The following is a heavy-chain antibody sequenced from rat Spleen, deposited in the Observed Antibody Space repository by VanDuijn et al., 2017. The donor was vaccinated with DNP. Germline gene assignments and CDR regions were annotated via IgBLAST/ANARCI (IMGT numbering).Heavy chain of an antibody. J-gene: IGHJ3*01. V-gene: IGHV4-2*01. CDR2: INEDGSIK. D-gene: IGHD4-2*01. Sequence: EVQLVESGGGLVQPGRSLKLSCAASGFNFNDYWMGWVRQAPGKGPEWIGEINEDGSIKNYGPPLKDRISFSRDNVQSILYLQMSELGSEDTGVYYCVTRGDPYDNWFAYWGRGTLVTVSS. CDR3: VTRGDPYDNWFAY. CDR1: GFNFNDYW.